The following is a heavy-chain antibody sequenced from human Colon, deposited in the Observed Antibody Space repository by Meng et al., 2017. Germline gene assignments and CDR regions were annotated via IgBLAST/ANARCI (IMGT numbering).Heavy chain of an antibody. D-gene: IGHD6-13*01. CDR1: GYTFTSYY. V-gene: IGHV1-46*01. J-gene: IGHJ4*01. CDR3: ARDSHLRSSWVRLGFAY. Sequence: ASVKVSCKASGYTFTSYYMHWVRQAPGQGLEWMGIINPSGGSTSYAQKFQGRVTMTRDTSTSTVYMELSSLRSEDTAVYYCARDSHLRSSWVRLGFAYWGQGKQVNGAS. CDR2: INPSGGST.